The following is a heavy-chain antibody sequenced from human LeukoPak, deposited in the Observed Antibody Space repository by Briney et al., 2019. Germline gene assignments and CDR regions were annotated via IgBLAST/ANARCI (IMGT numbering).Heavy chain of an antibody. CDR1: GGSISNYY. D-gene: IGHD3-10*01. Sequence: TSETLSLTCTVSGGSISNYYWSWIRQPPGKGLEWIGHIYYSGATKYNPSLKSRITISVDTSKNQFSLMLSSVTAAGTAVYYCARFGITVVRGGKYYFDYWGQGTLVTVSS. CDR2: IYYSGAT. CDR3: ARFGITVVRGGKYYFDY. J-gene: IGHJ4*02. V-gene: IGHV4-59*08.